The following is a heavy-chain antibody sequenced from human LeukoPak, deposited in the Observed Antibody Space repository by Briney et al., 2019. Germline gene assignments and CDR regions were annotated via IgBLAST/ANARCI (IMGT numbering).Heavy chain of an antibody. CDR1: GYTFTSYG. D-gene: IGHD3-3*01. Sequence: ASVKVSCKASGYTFTSYGISWVRQAPGQGLEWMGWISAYNGNTNYAQKLQGRVTMTTDTSTSTAYMELRSLRSDDTAVYYYAKLRFLEWLFWFDPWGQGTLVTVSS. CDR3: AKLRFLEWLFWFDP. J-gene: IGHJ5*02. V-gene: IGHV1-18*01. CDR2: ISAYNGNT.